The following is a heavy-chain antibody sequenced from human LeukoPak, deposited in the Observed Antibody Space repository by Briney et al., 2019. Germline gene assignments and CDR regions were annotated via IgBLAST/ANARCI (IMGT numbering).Heavy chain of an antibody. D-gene: IGHD2-2*01. CDR2: ITTDNDNT. J-gene: IGHJ4*02. V-gene: IGHV1-18*01. Sequence: GASVKVSCKASGYTFTSYGISWVRQAPGQGLEWMGWITTDNDNTDYIQKLQGRVTMTTDTSTSTAYMELRSLRPDDTAVYYCARVLPGYCYSTSCYAFEYWGQGTLVTVSS. CDR1: GYTFTSYG. CDR3: ARVLPGYCYSTSCYAFEY.